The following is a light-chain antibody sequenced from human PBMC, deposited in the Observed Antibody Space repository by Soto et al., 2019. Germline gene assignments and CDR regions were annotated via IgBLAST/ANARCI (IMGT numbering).Light chain of an antibody. V-gene: IGLV2-23*02. CDR1: SSDVGSYNL. CDR2: EVN. Sequence: QSALTQPASVSGSPGQSITISCTGTSSDVGSYNLVSWYQHRPGKAPQLMIYEVNKRPSGVSDRFSGSKSGNTASLTVSGLQAEDEAAYYCCSYACSSSVLFGGGTKVTVL. CDR3: CSYACSSSVL. J-gene: IGLJ2*01.